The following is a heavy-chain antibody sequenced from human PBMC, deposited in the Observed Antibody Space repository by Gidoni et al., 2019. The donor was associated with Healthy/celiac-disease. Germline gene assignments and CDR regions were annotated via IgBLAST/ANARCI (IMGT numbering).Heavy chain of an antibody. CDR3: ARDSPGYSSSWYPN. CDR1: GGSISSGNW. J-gene: IGHJ3*01. Sequence: QVQLQESGPGLVKPSGPLSLTCAVSGGSISSGNWWSWVRQPPGKGLEWIGEIYHSGSTNYNPSLKSRVTISVDKSKNQFSLKLSSVTAADTAVYYCARDSPGYSSSWYPNWGQGTMVTVSS. V-gene: IGHV4-4*02. CDR2: IYHSGST. D-gene: IGHD6-13*01.